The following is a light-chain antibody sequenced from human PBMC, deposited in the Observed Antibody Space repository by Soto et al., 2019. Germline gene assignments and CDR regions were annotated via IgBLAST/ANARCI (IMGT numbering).Light chain of an antibody. CDR2: GAS. V-gene: IGKV3-15*01. J-gene: IGKJ5*01. CDR3: QQLNYWPRIT. Sequence: IVMTRSPCTLSVSPGGRATLSCRASQSVGTNLAWYQQRPGQAPRLLVYGASTRASGIPPRFSGSGSGTDFTLTISSLQSEDFAVYYCQQLNYWPRITFGQGTRLEIK. CDR1: QSVGTN.